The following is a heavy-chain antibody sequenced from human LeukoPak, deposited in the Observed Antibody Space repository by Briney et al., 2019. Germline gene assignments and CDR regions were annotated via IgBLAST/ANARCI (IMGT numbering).Heavy chain of an antibody. CDR2: ISGSGGST. J-gene: IGHJ4*02. V-gene: IGHV3-23*01. CDR1: GFTFSSYA. Sequence: GGSLRLSCAASGFTFSSYAMSWVRQAPGKGLDWVSAISGSGGSTSYADSVKGRFTISRDNSRNTLYLQMNSLRAEDTAVYYCASLVGPYSSYFDYWGQGTLVTVSS. CDR3: ASLVGPYSSYFDY. D-gene: IGHD5-18*01.